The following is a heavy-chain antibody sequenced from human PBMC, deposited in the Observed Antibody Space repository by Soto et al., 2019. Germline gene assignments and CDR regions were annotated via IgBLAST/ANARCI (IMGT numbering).Heavy chain of an antibody. D-gene: IGHD3-3*01. V-gene: IGHV4-39*07. CDR2: IYYSGGT. J-gene: IGHJ4*02. Sequence: PSETLSLTCTVSGDSISTRSNYWGWIRQPPGKGLEWIGSIYYSGGTYYNPSLKSRVTISVDTSKNQFSLRLSSVTAADTAVYYCAREGYDFWSGYGDYWGQGTLVTVSS. CDR1: GDSISTRSNY. CDR3: AREGYDFWSGYGDY.